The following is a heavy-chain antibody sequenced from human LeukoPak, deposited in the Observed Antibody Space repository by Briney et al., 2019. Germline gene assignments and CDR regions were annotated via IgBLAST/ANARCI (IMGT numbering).Heavy chain of an antibody. CDR1: GFTFSSYA. CDR2: ISYDGSNK. CDR3: ARVLTCGGDCYYYYGMDV. J-gene: IGHJ6*02. D-gene: IGHD2-21*02. V-gene: IGHV3-30-3*01. Sequence: QPGRSLRLSCAASGFTFSSYARHWVRQAPGKGLEWVAVISYDGSNKYYADSVKGRFTISRDNSKNTLYPQMNSLRAEDTAVYYCARVLTCGGDCYYYYGMDVWGQGTTVTVSS.